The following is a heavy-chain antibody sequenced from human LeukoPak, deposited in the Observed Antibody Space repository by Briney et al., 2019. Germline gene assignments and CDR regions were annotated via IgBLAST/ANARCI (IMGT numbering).Heavy chain of an antibody. V-gene: IGHV3-21*01. J-gene: IGHJ4*02. CDR1: GFTFSIHA. CDR3: ARDPPYYYGSGSSDFDY. Sequence: GGSLRLSCAASGFTFSIHAMNWVRQAPGKGLEWVSSISSSSSYIYYADSVKGRFTISRDNAKNSLYLQMNSLRAEDTAVYYCARDPPYYYGSGSSDFDYWGQGTLVTVSS. CDR2: ISSSSSYI. D-gene: IGHD3-10*01.